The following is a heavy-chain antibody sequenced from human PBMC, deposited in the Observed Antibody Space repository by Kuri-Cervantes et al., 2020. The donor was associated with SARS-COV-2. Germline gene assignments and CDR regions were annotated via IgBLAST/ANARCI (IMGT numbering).Heavy chain of an antibody. CDR2: IRYDGSNK. CDR3: ARAHTFLEWSSDAFYI. CDR1: GFTFSSYG. J-gene: IGHJ3*02. Sequence: GGSLRLSCAASGFTFSSYGMHWVRQAPGKGLEWVAFIRYDGSNKYYADSVKGRFTISRDNSKNTLYLQMNSLRAEDRALYYCARAHTFLEWSSDAFYIWDQGQWSPSPQ. D-gene: IGHD3-3*01. V-gene: IGHV3-30*02.